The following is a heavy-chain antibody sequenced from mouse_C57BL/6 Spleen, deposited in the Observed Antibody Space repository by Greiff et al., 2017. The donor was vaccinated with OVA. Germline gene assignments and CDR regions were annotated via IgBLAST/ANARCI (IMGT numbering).Heavy chain of an antibody. D-gene: IGHD1-1*01. V-gene: IGHV1-85*01. CDR3: AREGEFYYGSSLFAY. J-gene: IGHJ3*01. CDR1: GYTLTSYD. Sequence: QVQLQQSGPELVKPGASVKLSCKASGYTLTSYDINWVKQRPGQGLEWIGWIYPRDGSTKYNEKFKGKATLTVDTSSSTAYMELHSLTSEDSAVYFCAREGEFYYGSSLFAYWGQGTLVTVSA. CDR2: IYPRDGST.